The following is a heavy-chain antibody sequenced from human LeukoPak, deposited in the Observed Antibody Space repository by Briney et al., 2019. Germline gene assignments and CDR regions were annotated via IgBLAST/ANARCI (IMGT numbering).Heavy chain of an antibody. Sequence: GGSLRLSCAASGFTFSSYAMSWVRQAPGKGLEWVAVISYDGSNKYYADSVKGRFTISRDNSKNTLYLQMNSLRAEDTAVYYCAKLIAAADDDAFDIWGQGTMVTVSS. V-gene: IGHV3-30*18. CDR3: AKLIAAADDDAFDI. D-gene: IGHD6-13*01. J-gene: IGHJ3*02. CDR1: GFTFSSYA. CDR2: ISYDGSNK.